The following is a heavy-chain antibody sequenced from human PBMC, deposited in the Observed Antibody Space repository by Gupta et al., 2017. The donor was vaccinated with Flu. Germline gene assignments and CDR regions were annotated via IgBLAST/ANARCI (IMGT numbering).Heavy chain of an antibody. D-gene: IGHD2-21*01. CDR1: VYTFTRFH. Sequence: QAQLALSGAEVKKPGASVSVSCKTSVYTFTRFHIGWVRQATGQGLEWMGRMNPNNGNAYFAQKFQGRVTMTGNKSTSTDYMELSSLESGDTAMYYCAILETISSFDYWGQGTLLTVSS. CDR3: AILETISSFDY. J-gene: IGHJ4*02. V-gene: IGHV1-8*01. CDR2: MNPNNGNA.